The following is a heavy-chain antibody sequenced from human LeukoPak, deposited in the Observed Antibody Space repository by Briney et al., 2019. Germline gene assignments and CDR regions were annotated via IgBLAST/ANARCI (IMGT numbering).Heavy chain of an antibody. CDR2: ISYDGSSK. J-gene: IGHJ4*02. CDR1: GFTFSSYA. CDR3: AKDRSSTWSLDF. D-gene: IGHD6-13*01. Sequence: GGSLRLSCAASGFTFSSYAMSWVRQAPGKGLEWVAVISYDGSSKYYADSVRGRFTISRDNSKNTLYLQMNSLRGEDTAVYYCAKDRSSTWSLDFWGQGTLVTVSS. V-gene: IGHV3-30*18.